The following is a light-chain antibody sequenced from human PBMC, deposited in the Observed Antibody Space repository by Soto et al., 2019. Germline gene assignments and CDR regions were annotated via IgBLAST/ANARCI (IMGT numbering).Light chain of an antibody. CDR2: GAS. J-gene: IGKJ1*01. CDR1: QSVSSSF. Sequence: EIVLTQSPGTLSLSPGERATLSCRASQSVSSSFLAWHQQKPGQAPRLLIYGASSRATGIPDRFSGSGSGTDFTLTISRLEPEDFAVYSCLQYGSSPRTFGQGTKVEI. V-gene: IGKV3-20*01. CDR3: LQYGSSPRT.